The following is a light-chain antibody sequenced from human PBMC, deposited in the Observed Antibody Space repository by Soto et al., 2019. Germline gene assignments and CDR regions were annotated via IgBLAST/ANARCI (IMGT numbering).Light chain of an antibody. CDR1: SSDVGAYNL. V-gene: IGLV2-23*01. J-gene: IGLJ3*02. Sequence: QSVLTQPASVSGSPGQSITVSCTGTSSDVGAYNLVSWYQQHPGKAPRLIIYEGTKRPSGISHRFSGSKSDNMASLTISGLRAEDEAHYHCCSYAGSRTFVFGGGTKLTVL. CDR2: EGT. CDR3: CSYAGSRTFV.